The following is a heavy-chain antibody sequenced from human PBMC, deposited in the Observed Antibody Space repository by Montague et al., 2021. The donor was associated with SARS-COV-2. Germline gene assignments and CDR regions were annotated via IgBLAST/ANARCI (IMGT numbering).Heavy chain of an antibody. D-gene: IGHD3-3*02. V-gene: IGHV4-34*01. CDR1: GGSCSRYY. CDR3: ARGRGLAVLFDFYYYGMDV. CDR2: NNYSVST. J-gene: IGHJ6*02. Sequence: SETLSLTCAGDGGSCSRYYWTWIRQPQGKGPEWIGQNNYSVSTNYNPSLKSRVTMSVDMSKNQFSLKLRSVTAADTAVYYCARGRGLAVLFDFYYYGMDVWGQGTTVTVSS.